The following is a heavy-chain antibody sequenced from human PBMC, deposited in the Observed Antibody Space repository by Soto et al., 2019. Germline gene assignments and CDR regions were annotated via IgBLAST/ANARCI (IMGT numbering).Heavy chain of an antibody. CDR3: VTDGPYRRSALWVAP. Sequence: EVQLVESGGGLVKTGGSLRLSCAASGFTFSNAWMTWVRQAPGKGLEWVGRIKCKSAGETTDYAAPVKGRITISREDPINTMYLQTNSLNTEDTAEYYGVTDGPYRRSALWVAPWGQGTVVTVSS. D-gene: IGHD3-16*02. J-gene: IGHJ5*02. V-gene: IGHV3-15*01. CDR1: GFTFSNAW. CDR2: IKCKSAGETT.